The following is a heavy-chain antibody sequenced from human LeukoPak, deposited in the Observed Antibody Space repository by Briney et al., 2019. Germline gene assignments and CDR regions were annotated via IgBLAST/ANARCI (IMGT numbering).Heavy chain of an antibody. V-gene: IGHV3-23*01. D-gene: IGHD3-9*01. CDR2: ISGSGGSK. CDR1: GFTFSSYD. J-gene: IGHJ4*02. CDR3: AKDNDILTGSLYYFDY. Sequence: GGSLRLSCAASGFTFSSYDMSWVRKAPGKGLEWVSAISGSGGSKYCADFVKVRFTIPGEHSKNTLYLQMNSLRAEDTAVYYCAKDNDILTGSLYYFDYWGQGTLVTVSS.